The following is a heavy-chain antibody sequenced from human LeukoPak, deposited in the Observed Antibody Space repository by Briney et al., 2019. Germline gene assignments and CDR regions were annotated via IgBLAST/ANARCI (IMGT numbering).Heavy chain of an antibody. J-gene: IGHJ4*02. CDR3: ARLYSSSSHFDY. Sequence: SETLSLTCTVSGGSISTYYWSWIRQPAGKGLEWIGHIYTSGTTNYNPSLKSRVTMSVDTSKNQFSLKLNSVTAADTAVYYCARLYSSSSHFDYWGQGTLATVSS. CDR2: IYTSGTT. D-gene: IGHD6-6*01. CDR1: GGSISTYY. V-gene: IGHV4-4*07.